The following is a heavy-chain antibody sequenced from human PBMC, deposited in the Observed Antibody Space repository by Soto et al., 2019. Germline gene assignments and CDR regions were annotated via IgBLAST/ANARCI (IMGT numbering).Heavy chain of an antibody. J-gene: IGHJ5*02. V-gene: IGHV4-34*01. D-gene: IGHD2-15*01. Sequence: SETLSLTCAVYGGSFSGYYWGWIRQPPGKGLEWIGEINHSGSTNYNPSLKSRVTISVDTSKNQFSLKLSSVTAADTAVYYCAARYCSGGSCSFDPWGQGTLVTVSS. CDR1: GGSFSGYY. CDR2: INHSGST. CDR3: AARYCSGGSCSFDP.